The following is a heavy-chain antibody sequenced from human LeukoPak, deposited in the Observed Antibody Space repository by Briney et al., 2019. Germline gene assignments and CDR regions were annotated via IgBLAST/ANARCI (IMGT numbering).Heavy chain of an antibody. CDR3: ARGVAVAAYYMDV. V-gene: IGHV4-59*01. J-gene: IGHJ6*03. CDR1: GGSISSYY. CDR2: IYYSGST. D-gene: IGHD6-19*01. Sequence: KPSETLSLTCTVSGGSISSYYWSWIRQPPGKGLEWIGYIYYSGSTNYNPSLKGRVTISVDTSKNQFSLKLSSVTAADTAVYYCARGVAVAAYYMDVWGKGTTVTVSS.